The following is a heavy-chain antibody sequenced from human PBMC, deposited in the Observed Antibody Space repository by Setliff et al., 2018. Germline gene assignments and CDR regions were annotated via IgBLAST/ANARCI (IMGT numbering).Heavy chain of an antibody. CDR1: GASLRSGSNY. D-gene: IGHD3-10*01. CDR2: IYTDGTT. CDR3: AASRAYTGAVEEWFLSKTFDF. J-gene: IGHJ4*02. V-gene: IGHV4-61*02. Sequence: PSETLSLTCTVSGASLRSGSNYWGWFRQPAGKGLEWIGRIYTDGTTNYNPSLKSRVTLSIDTSKNQFSLKLSSVTAADAALYYCAASRAYTGAVEEWFLSKTFDFWGQGSPVTVSS.